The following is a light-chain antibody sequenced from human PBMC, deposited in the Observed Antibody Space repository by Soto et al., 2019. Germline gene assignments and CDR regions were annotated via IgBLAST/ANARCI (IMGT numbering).Light chain of an antibody. CDR1: RSNIGTNP. Sequence: QSVLTQPPSASGTPGQSVSLSCSGSRSNIGTNPVNWYQQLPGTAPNLLFYTNTQRPSGVPDRFSASKSGTSASLAISGLQSEDEADYYCAAWDDSLNSVIFGGGTKLTVL. J-gene: IGLJ2*01. CDR3: AAWDDSLNSVI. CDR2: TNT. V-gene: IGLV1-44*01.